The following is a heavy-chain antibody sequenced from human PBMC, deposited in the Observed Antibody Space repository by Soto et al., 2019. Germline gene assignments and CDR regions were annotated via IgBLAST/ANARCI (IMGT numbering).Heavy chain of an antibody. V-gene: IGHV1-69*13. CDR3: ASGGYYYDSSGSLDAFAI. Sequence: SVKVSCKASGGTFSSYAISWVRQAPGQGLEWMGGIIPIFGTANYAQKFQGRVTITADESTSTAYMELSSLRSEDTAVYYCASGGYYYDSSGSLDAFAIWGQGTMVTVSS. J-gene: IGHJ3*02. CDR1: GGTFSSYA. CDR2: IIPIFGTA. D-gene: IGHD3-22*01.